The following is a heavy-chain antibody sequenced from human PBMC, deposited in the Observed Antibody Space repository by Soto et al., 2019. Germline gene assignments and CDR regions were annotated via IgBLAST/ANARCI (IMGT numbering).Heavy chain of an antibody. CDR2: IIPILGIA. V-gene: IGHV1-69*02. CDR3: ASRGGITAGSCYEDDSYYVAV. J-gene: IGHJ6*03. CDR1: VGTYSIYT. Sequence: SVTVSCKASVGTYSIYTIIWVRQEPGQGLERMGRIIPILGIANYAQKFQGRVTITADKSTSTASMELSSLRSEDTAVYYCASRGGITAGSCYEDDSYYVAVWGKGTTATVSS. D-gene: IGHD2-15*01.